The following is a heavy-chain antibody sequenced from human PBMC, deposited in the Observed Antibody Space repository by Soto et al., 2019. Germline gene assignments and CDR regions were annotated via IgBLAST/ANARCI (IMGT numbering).Heavy chain of an antibody. CDR2: IYYSGST. J-gene: IGHJ5*02. Sequence: PSETLSLTCTVSGGSISSGGYYWSWIRPHPGKGLEWIGYIYYSGSTYYNPSLKSRVTISVDTSKNQFSLKLSSVTAADTAVYYCARGGLERFLDNWFDPWGQGTLVTVSS. CDR3: ARGGLERFLDNWFDP. D-gene: IGHD3-3*01. V-gene: IGHV4-31*03. CDR1: GGSISSGGYY.